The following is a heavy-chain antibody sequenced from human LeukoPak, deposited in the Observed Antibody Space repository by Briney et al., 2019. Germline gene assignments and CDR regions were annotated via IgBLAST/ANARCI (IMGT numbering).Heavy chain of an antibody. V-gene: IGHV4-59*01. Sequence: SETLSLTCSISGASISSYCWSWIRQPPGKGLEWIGYIFYSGGTSYNPSLRSRVTISLDTSKNQFSLKLSSVTATDTAIYFCARSYCSGGSCYLYYFDYWGQGTLVTVSS. J-gene: IGHJ4*02. CDR1: GASISSYC. D-gene: IGHD2-15*01. CDR2: IFYSGGT. CDR3: ARSYCSGGSCYLYYFDY.